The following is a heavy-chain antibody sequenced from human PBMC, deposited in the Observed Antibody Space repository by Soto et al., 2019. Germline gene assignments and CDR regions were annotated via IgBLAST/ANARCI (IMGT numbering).Heavy chain of an antibody. CDR2: IYYSEYT. J-gene: IGHJ2*01. CDR1: GGSVNSNNYY. Sequence: SETLSLTCSVSGGSVNSNNYYWGWIRQPPGEGLEGIGSIYYSEYTYYNPSVKSRITTSLDTSKNYVSLKWSSVTAADTAVYYCARHVGSWSYAGWYFDIWGRGTLVTVSS. CDR3: ARHVGSWSYAGWYFDI. D-gene: IGHD3-10*01. V-gene: IGHV4-39*01.